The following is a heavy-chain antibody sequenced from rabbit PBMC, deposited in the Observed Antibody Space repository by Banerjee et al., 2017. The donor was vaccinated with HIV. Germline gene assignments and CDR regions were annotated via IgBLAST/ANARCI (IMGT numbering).Heavy chain of an antibody. V-gene: IGHV1S45*01. D-gene: IGHD2-1*01. CDR2: IYTSTGGS. CDR1: GFDLSSYYY. CDR3: AGGADDYWDGFDL. J-gene: IGHJ4*01. Sequence: QQQLEESGGGLVKPGGTLTLTCKASGFDLSSYYYMCWVRQAPGKGLEWIACIYTSTGGSYYASWAKGRFTISKTSSTTVTLQLTSLTAADTATYFCAGGADDYWDGFDLWGQGTLVTVS.